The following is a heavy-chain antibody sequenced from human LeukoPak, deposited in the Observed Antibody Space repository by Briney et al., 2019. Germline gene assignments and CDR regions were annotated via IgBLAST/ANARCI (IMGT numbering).Heavy chain of an antibody. D-gene: IGHD3-3*01. CDR1: GFTLSSYS. Sequence: NPGGSLRLSCAASGFTLSSYSMNWVRQAPGKGLEWVSSISSSSSYIYYADSVKGRFTISRDNAKNSLYLQMNSLRAEDTAVYYCARDPLEWLLGETDYYYYYMDVWGKGTTVTVSS. CDR3: ARDPLEWLLGETDYYYYYMDV. CDR2: ISSSSSYI. J-gene: IGHJ6*03. V-gene: IGHV3-21*01.